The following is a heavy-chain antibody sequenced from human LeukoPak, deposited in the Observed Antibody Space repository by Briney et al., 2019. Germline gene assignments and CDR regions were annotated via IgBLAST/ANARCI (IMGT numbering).Heavy chain of an antibody. D-gene: IGHD3-22*01. CDR1: RGTFSSYA. V-gene: IGHV1-69*01. CDR3: ARGPPTYYYDSSGYYELDY. J-gene: IGHJ4*02. CDR2: IIPIFGTA. Sequence: SVKVSCKASRGTFSSYAISWVRQAPGQGLEWMGGIIPIFGTANYAQKFQGRVTITADESTSTAYMELSSLRSEDTAVYYCARGPPTYYYDSSGYYELDYWGQGTLVTVSS.